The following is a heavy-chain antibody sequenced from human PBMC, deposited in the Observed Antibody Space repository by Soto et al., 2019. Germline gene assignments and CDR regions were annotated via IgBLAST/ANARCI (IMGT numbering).Heavy chain of an antibody. Sequence: SETLSLTCTVSGASISSYYWSWIRQPPGKGLEWIGHISYSGNPDYNPSLSSRVTISVDTSKNQFSLKLTSVTAADTAVYYCARHYSSDPLDYWGQGTLVTVSS. D-gene: IGHD2-21*01. CDR2: ISYSGNP. J-gene: IGHJ4*02. CDR3: ARHYSSDPLDY. CDR1: GASISSYY. V-gene: IGHV4-59*08.